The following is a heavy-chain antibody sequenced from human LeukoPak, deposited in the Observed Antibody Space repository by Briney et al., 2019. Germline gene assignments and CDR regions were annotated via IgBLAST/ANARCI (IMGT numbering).Heavy chain of an antibody. J-gene: IGHJ4*02. Sequence: GGSLRLSCAASGFIFSSYEMNWVRQAPGKGLEWVSCISSGDTTIYYADSVRGRFTISRDNAKNSLYLLMNNLSAEDTAVYYCARAWFEFDYWGQGTLVTVSS. V-gene: IGHV3-48*03. CDR3: ARAWFEFDY. D-gene: IGHD3-9*01. CDR2: ISSGDTTI. CDR1: GFIFSSYE.